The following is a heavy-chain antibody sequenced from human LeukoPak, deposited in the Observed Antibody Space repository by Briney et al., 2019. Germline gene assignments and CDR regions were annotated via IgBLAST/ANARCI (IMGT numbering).Heavy chain of an antibody. CDR2: ISYDGSDK. D-gene: IGHD6-19*01. CDR3: AKSKRGYSGGWYEYYFDY. CDR1: GLTFSNYG. J-gene: IGHJ4*02. Sequence: GRSLRLFCAASGLTFSNYGMHWVRQAPGKGLEWVAVISYDGSDKYYADSVKGRFTISRDNSKNTLYLQMNSLRAEDTAVYYCAKSKRGYSGGWYEYYFDYWGQGTLVTVSS. V-gene: IGHV3-30*18.